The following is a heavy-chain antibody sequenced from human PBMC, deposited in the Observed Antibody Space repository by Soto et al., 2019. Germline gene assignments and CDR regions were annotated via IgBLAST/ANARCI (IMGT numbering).Heavy chain of an antibody. CDR3: AMRTGSFPLGYYGMDV. CDR2: IYSGGST. J-gene: IGHJ6*02. D-gene: IGHD1-26*01. V-gene: IGHV3-53*01. CDR1: GFAVSSNY. Sequence: PSGSMRLSCAASGFAVSSNYMRWVRQAPGKGLEWVSVIYSGGSTYYADSVKGRFTISRDNSKNTLYLQMNSLRAEDTAVYYCAMRTGSFPLGYYGMDVWGQGTTVTVSS.